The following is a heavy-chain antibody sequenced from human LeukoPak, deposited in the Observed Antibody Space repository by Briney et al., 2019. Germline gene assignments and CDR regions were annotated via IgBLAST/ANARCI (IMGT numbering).Heavy chain of an antibody. J-gene: IGHJ4*02. Sequence: PGGSLRLSCTASGFTFGDYAMSWVRRAPGKGLEWVGFIRSNTYGGTTQYAASVKGRFTVSRDDSKSIAYLQMNSLKTEDTAVYYCTSGLWTYWGQGTLVTVSS. V-gene: IGHV3-49*04. CDR2: IRSNTYGGTT. CDR1: GFTFGDYA. D-gene: IGHD3/OR15-3a*01. CDR3: TSGLWTY.